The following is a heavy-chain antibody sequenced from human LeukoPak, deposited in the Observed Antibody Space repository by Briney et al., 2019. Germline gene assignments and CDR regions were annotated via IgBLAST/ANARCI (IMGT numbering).Heavy chain of an antibody. D-gene: IGHD3-3*01. Sequence: GGSLRLSCAASGFTFSSYWMSWVRQAPGKGLEWVANIKGDGSDKYYVDSVKGRFTISRDNAKNSLYLQMNSLRVEDTAVYYCARDKGFWSGSDYWGQGTLVTVSS. V-gene: IGHV3-7*01. J-gene: IGHJ4*02. CDR2: IKGDGSDK. CDR3: ARDKGFWSGSDY. CDR1: GFTFSSYW.